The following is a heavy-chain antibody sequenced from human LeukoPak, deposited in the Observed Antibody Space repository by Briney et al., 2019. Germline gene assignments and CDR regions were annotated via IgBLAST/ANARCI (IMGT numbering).Heavy chain of an antibody. CDR1: GCSISSYY. CDR2: IYYSGST. D-gene: IGHD3-3*01. V-gene: IGHV4-59*08. Sequence: SETLSLTCAVSGCSISSYYLSWIRQPPGKGLEWIGYIYYSGSTNYNPSLKSRVTISVDKSENQFYLQLSCVTAADTAVYYCARHFGGPSEFDYWGQGALVTVSS. CDR3: ARHFGGPSEFDY. J-gene: IGHJ4*02.